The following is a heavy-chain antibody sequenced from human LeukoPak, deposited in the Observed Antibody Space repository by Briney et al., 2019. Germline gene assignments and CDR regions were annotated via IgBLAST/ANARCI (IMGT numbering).Heavy chain of an antibody. CDR1: GFTFSSYG. J-gene: IGHJ3*02. Sequence: GGPLRLSCAASGFTFSSYGMHWVRQAPGKGLEWVAVIWYDGSNKYYADSVKGRFTISRDNSKNTLYLQMNSLRAEDTAVYYCAREHRTLRAFDIWGQGTMVTVSS. CDR3: AREHRTLRAFDI. CDR2: IWYDGSNK. V-gene: IGHV3-33*01.